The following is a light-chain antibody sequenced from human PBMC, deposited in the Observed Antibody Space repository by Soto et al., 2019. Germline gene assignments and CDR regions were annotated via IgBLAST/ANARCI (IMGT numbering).Light chain of an antibody. Sequence: EIVMTQSPATLSVSPGERATLSCSASQSVSSNLDWYQQKPGQAPRLLIYGASTTATGIPARFSGSGSGTEFSLTISSLTSADFAVYYCQQYNNWPPLTVGGGTKVEIK. CDR2: GAS. CDR3: QQYNNWPPLT. V-gene: IGKV3D-15*01. CDR1: QSVSSN. J-gene: IGKJ4*01.